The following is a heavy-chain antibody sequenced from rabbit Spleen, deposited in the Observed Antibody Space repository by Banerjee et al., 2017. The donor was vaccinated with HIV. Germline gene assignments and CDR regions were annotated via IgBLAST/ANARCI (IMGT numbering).Heavy chain of an antibody. CDR1: GFSFSSGYD. CDR3: ARGDNNAGNGFNL. Sequence: QEQLVESRGGLVKPGASLTLTCTASGFSFSSGYDMCWVRQAPGKGLEWIGWIYTGSGSTDYASWAKGRFTISKTSTTVTLQMTSLTAADTATYFCARGDNNAGNGFNLWGQGTLVTVS. V-gene: IGHV1S45*01. D-gene: IGHD4-2*01. CDR2: IYTGSGST. J-gene: IGHJ4*01.